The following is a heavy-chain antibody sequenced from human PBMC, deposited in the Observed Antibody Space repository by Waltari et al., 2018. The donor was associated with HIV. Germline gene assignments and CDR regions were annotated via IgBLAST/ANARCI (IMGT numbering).Heavy chain of an antibody. J-gene: IGHJ6*02. Sequence: QMQLVQSGAEVKKTGSSVKVSCKASGYTFTYRYLHWVRQAPGQALEWMGWSTPFNGNTNYAQKFQDRVTITRDMSMSTAYMELSSLRFEDTAMYYCARSRDYGSGKDYDMDVWGQGTTVTVSS. V-gene: IGHV1-45*02. CDR3: ARSRDYGSGKDYDMDV. CDR1: GYTFTYRY. D-gene: IGHD3-10*01. CDR2: STPFNGNT.